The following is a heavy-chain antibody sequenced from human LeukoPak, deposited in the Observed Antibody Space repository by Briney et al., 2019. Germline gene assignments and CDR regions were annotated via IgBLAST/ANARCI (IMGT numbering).Heavy chain of an antibody. J-gene: IGHJ4*02. Sequence: PGESLRLSCAASGFIFSNNIMNCVRHAPGKALEWVSVISADGGDIYYADSVNGRFTISRDNSKNTLHLQMDSLRAEDTAVYYCAKDPPHSDRSIYSDNSWGQGTLVTVSS. V-gene: IGHV3-23*01. CDR1: GFIFSNNI. D-gene: IGHD1-26*01. CDR3: AKDPPHSDRSIYSDNS. CDR2: ISADGGDI.